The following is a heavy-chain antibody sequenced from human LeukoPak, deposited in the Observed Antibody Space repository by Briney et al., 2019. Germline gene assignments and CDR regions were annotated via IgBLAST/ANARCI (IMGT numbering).Heavy chain of an antibody. CDR3: ARVSRGYSYGPIDY. J-gene: IGHJ4*02. Sequence: SETLSLTCAVSGYSISSGYYWGWIRQPPRKGLEWIGSIYHSGSTNYNPSLKSRVTISVDTSKNQFSLNLNSVTAADTAVYYCARVSRGYSYGPIDYWGQGTLVTVSS. CDR2: IYHSGST. V-gene: IGHV4-38-2*01. D-gene: IGHD5-18*01. CDR1: GYSISSGYY.